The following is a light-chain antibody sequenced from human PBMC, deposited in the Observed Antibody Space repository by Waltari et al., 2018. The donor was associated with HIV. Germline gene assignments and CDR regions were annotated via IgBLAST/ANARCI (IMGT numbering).Light chain of an antibody. Sequence: IVMTQSPDSLAVSLGARATIDCRSSQTLLSSSNNKNYLNWYRQNTGQPPKSLLYWAATRESGVPDRFSGSGSGTNFTLTSSRLQAEDAATYYGQQYYSSPWTFGQGTKV. V-gene: IGKV4-1*01. J-gene: IGKJ1*01. CDR3: QQYYSSPWT. CDR2: WAA. CDR1: QTLLSSSNNKNY.